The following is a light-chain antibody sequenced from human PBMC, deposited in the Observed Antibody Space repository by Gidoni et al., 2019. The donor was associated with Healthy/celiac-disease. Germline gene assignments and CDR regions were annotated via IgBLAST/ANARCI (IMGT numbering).Light chain of an antibody. V-gene: IGKV1-33*01. Sequence: DIQMTQSPSSLSASVGDRVTITCQASQDISNDLNWYQQKPGKAPKLLIYDASNFETGGPSRFSGSGSGTDFTFTISSLQPEDIATYYCQQYDNLLTFGGGTKVEIK. CDR1: QDISND. CDR2: DAS. CDR3: QQYDNLLT. J-gene: IGKJ4*01.